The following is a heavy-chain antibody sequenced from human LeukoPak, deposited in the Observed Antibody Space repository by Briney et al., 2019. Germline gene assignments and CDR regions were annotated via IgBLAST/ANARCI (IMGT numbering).Heavy chain of an antibody. CDR3: ARDSYYYDSSGYYD. D-gene: IGHD3-22*01. CDR2: IYTSGST. Sequence: PSQTLSLTCTVSGGSISSGSYYWSWIRQPAGKGLEWIGRIYTSGSTNYNPSLKSRVTISVDTSKNQFSLKLSSVTAADTAVYYCARDSYYYDSSGYYDWGQGTLVTVSS. CDR1: GGSISSGSYY. V-gene: IGHV4-61*02. J-gene: IGHJ4*02.